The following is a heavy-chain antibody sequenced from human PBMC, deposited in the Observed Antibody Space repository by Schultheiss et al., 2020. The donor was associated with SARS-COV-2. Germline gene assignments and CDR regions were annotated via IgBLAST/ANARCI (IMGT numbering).Heavy chain of an antibody. V-gene: IGHV3-74*01. CDR1: GFTFSDYW. J-gene: IGHJ6*02. D-gene: IGHD1-26*01. Sequence: GGSLRLSCAASGFTFSDYWMHWVRQAPGKGLVWVSHSNSDGSSTSYADSVKGRFTISRDNAKNSLYLQMNSLRAEDTAVYYCAREEGVGGMDVWGQGTTVTVSS. CDR2: SNSDGSST. CDR3: AREEGVGGMDV.